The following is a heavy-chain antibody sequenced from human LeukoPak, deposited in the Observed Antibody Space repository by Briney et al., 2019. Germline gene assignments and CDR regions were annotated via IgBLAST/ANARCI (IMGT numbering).Heavy chain of an antibody. CDR1: GFTFGDYA. D-gene: IGHD1-26*01. CDR2: ISSDGSNK. Sequence: GGSLRLSCTASGFTFGDYAISWFRQAPGKGLEWVTFISSDGSNKYYADSVKGRFSISRDNSKNTLYLQMNSLRPEDTAVYYCARGRRTLIVGATRNAFDVWGQGAIVTVSS. CDR3: ARGRRTLIVGATRNAFDV. J-gene: IGHJ3*01. V-gene: IGHV3-30*04.